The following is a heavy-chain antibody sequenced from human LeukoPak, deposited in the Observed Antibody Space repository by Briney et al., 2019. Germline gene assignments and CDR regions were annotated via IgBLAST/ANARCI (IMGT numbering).Heavy chain of an antibody. J-gene: IGHJ4*02. CDR3: ARQGVGSSLDQ. D-gene: IGHD6-13*01. V-gene: IGHV5-51*01. Sequence: GESLKISCKGSGYSFTTYWIGWGRQMPGKGLEWMGTIYPGDSDTRYNPSFQGQVTISADKPITTAYLQWSSLKSSDTAIYYCARQGVGSSLDQWGQGTLVTVSS. CDR1: GYSFTTYW. CDR2: IYPGDSDT.